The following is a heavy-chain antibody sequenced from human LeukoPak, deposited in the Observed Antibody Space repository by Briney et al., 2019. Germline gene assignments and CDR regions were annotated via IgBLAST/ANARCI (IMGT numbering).Heavy chain of an antibody. CDR3: ARVRYCSSSSSCP. V-gene: IGHV4-34*01. D-gene: IGHD2-2*01. CDR1: GGSFSGYY. CDR2: INHSGST. J-gene: IGHJ5*02. Sequence: SETLSLTCAVYGGSFSGYYWSCIRQPPGKGLEWIGEINHSGSTNDNPSLKSRVTISVDTSKNQFSLKLNSVTAADTAVYYCARVRYCSSSSSCPWGQGTLVTVSS.